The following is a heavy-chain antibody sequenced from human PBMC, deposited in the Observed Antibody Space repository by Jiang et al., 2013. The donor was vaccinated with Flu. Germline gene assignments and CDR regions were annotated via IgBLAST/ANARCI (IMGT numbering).Heavy chain of an antibody. CDR3: ARNYYDSSGYYDYYYGMDV. CDR2: ISSSSSTI. V-gene: IGHV3-48*01. D-gene: IGHD3-22*01. CDR1: GFTFSSYS. J-gene: IGHJ6*02. Sequence: VQLVESGGGLVQPGGSLRLSCAASGFTFSSYSMNWVRQAPGKGLEWVSYISSSSSTIYYADSVKGRFTISRDNAKNSLYLQMNSLRAEDTAVYYCARNYYDSSGYYDYYYGMDVWGQGTTVTASS.